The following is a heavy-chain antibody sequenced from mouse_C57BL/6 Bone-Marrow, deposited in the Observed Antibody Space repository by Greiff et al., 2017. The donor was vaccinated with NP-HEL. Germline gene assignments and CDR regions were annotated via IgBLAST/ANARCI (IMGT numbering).Heavy chain of an antibody. CDR3: ASPSTNYPWFAY. V-gene: IGHV3-8*01. CDR1: GYSITSDY. D-gene: IGHD2-1*01. Sequence: VQLKQSGPGLAKPSQTLSLTCSVTGYSITSDYWNWIRKFPGNKLEYMGYISYSGSTHYNPSLKSRISITRDTSKNQYYLQLNSVTTEDTATYYCASPSTNYPWFAYWGQGTLVTVSA. CDR2: ISYSGST. J-gene: IGHJ3*01.